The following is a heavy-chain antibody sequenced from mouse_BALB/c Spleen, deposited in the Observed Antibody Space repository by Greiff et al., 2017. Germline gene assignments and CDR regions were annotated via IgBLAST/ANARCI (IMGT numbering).Heavy chain of an antibody. Sequence: VQLVESGPGLVAPSQSLSITCTVSGFSLTSYGVHWVRQPPGKGLEWLGVIWAGGSTNYNSALMSRLSISKDNSKSQVFLKMNSLQTDDTAMYYCARDPITTVVDWYFDVWGAGTTVTVSS. CDR1: GFSLTSYG. J-gene: IGHJ1*01. D-gene: IGHD1-1*01. CDR3: ARDPITTVVDWYFDV. V-gene: IGHV2-9*02. CDR2: IWAGGST.